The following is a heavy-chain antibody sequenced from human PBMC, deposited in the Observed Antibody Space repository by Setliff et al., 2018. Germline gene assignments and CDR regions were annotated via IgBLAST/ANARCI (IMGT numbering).Heavy chain of an antibody. CDR3: ARILGYCSGGSCYVPY. Sequence: SETLSLTCTVSGGSISSSNYYWGWIRQPPGKGLEWIGNICYGGSAYYNPSLKSRVTISVDTSKNQFSLKLSSVTAADTAMYYCARILGYCSGGSCYVPYWGQGTLVTVSS. V-gene: IGHV4-39*07. D-gene: IGHD2-15*01. CDR1: GGSISSSNYY. CDR2: ICYGGSA. J-gene: IGHJ4*02.